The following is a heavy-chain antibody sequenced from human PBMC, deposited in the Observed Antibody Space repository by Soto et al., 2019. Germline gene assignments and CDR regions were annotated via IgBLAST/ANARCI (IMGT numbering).Heavy chain of an antibody. CDR1: GYTFTSYD. D-gene: IGHD4-4*01. Sequence: GASVKVSCKASGYTFTSYDNNWVRQATGQGLEWMGWMNPNSGNTGYAQKFQGRVTMTRNTSISTAYMELSSLRSEDTAVYYCARGGLYSNPNYYYYMDVWGKGTTVTVSS. CDR2: MNPNSGNT. CDR3: ARGGLYSNPNYYYYMDV. V-gene: IGHV1-8*01. J-gene: IGHJ6*03.